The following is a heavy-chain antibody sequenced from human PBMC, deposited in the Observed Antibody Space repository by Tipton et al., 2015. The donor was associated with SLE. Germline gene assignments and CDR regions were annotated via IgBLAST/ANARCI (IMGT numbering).Heavy chain of an antibody. Sequence: TLSLTCSVSGGSISSDHWIWIRQPPGKGLEWLGYISNGGGTNYNPSLKSRVTISVDTSKNQFSLKLSSVTAADTAVYYCARGRIAVAGNHFDYWGQGTLVTVSS. D-gene: IGHD6-19*01. CDR3: ARGRIAVAGNHFDY. CDR2: ISNGGGT. J-gene: IGHJ4*02. CDR1: GGSISSDH. V-gene: IGHV4-4*09.